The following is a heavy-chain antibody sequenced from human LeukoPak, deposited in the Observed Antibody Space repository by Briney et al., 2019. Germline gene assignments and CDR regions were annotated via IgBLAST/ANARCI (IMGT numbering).Heavy chain of an antibody. V-gene: IGHV3-15*01. D-gene: IGHD3-9*01. CDR2: ITRKKDGGAT. CDR3: KQKTAYDILTGDNYGMDV. CDR1: VFTFMNPL. J-gene: IGHJ6*02. Sequence: GGSLRLSWAGSVFTFMNPLMSGVRQAPAKGLKLGGRITRKKDGGATDYAAPVKGRFAISRDDSKSKLYLQMNSLRTEDTAVFFFKQKTAYDILTGDNYGMDVWGQGTTVTVSS.